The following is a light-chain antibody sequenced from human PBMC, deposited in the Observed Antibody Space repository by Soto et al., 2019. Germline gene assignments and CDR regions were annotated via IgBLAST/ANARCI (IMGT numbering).Light chain of an antibody. Sequence: DIQMAQSPSTLSGSVGDRVTITCRARQTISSWLAWYQQKPGKAPKLLIYAASSLESGVPSRFSGSGSGTDFTLTINSLQPEDFATYYCQQANSFPITFGQGTRLEI. CDR3: QQANSFPIT. CDR1: QTISSW. J-gene: IGKJ5*01. CDR2: AAS. V-gene: IGKV1-12*01.